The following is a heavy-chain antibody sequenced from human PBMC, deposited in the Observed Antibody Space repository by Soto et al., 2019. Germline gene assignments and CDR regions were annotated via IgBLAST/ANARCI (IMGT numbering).Heavy chain of an antibody. Sequence: SGPTLVNPTETLTLTCTVSGFSLSNARMGVSWIRQPPGKALEGLAHIFSNDEKSYSTSLKSRLTISKDTSKSQVVLTMTNMDPVDTATYYCARIRSVDSSSWYDGLDNFDYWGQGTRVTASP. D-gene: IGHD6-13*01. V-gene: IGHV2-26*01. CDR1: GFSLSNARMG. J-gene: IGHJ4*02. CDR2: IFSNDEK. CDR3: ARIRSVDSSSWYDGLDNFDY.